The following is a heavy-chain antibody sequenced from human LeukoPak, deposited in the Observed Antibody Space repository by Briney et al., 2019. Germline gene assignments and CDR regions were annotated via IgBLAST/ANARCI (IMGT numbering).Heavy chain of an antibody. CDR1: GGSFNGYY. Sequence: SETLSLTCAVYGGSFNGYYWSWIRQPPGKGLEWIGEINHSGSTNYNPSLKSRVTISVDTSKNQFSLKLSSVTAADTAVYYCASFSGSYTYYFDYWGQGTLVTVSS. D-gene: IGHD1-26*01. J-gene: IGHJ4*02. CDR3: ASFSGSYTYYFDY. CDR2: INHSGST. V-gene: IGHV4-34*01.